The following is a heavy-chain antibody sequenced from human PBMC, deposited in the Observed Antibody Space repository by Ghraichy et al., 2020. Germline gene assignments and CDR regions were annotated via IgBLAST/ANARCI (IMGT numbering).Heavy chain of an antibody. J-gene: IGHJ3*02. Sequence: GGSLRLSCAASGFTFSSYAMSWVRQAPGKGLEWVSAISGSGGSTYYADSVKGRFTISRDNSKNTLYLQMNSLRAEDTAVYYCAKSHSHYSSGWYLDAFDIWGQGTMVTVSS. CDR3: AKSHSHYSSGWYLDAFDI. CDR1: GFTFSSYA. D-gene: IGHD6-19*01. V-gene: IGHV3-23*01. CDR2: ISGSGGST.